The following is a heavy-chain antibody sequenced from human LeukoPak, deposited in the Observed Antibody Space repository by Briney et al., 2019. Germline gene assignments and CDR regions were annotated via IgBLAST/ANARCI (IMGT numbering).Heavy chain of an antibody. V-gene: IGHV3-30*04. CDR2: ISHDGSNK. Sequence: PGRSLRLSCAASGFTFSSYAMHWVRQAPGKGLEWLAVISHDGSNKYYADSVKGRFTISRDNSKNTLYPQMNSLRADDTAVYYCARDIAFDGTRPPDYWGQGTLVTVSS. CDR1: GFTFSSYA. J-gene: IGHJ4*02. CDR3: ARDIAFDGTRPPDY. D-gene: IGHD3-3*02.